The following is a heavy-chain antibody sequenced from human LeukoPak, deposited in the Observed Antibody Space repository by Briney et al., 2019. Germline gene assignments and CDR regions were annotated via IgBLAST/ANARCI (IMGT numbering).Heavy chain of an antibody. D-gene: IGHD2-2*01. CDR3: ARVSRNNWFDP. CDR2: IYYSGST. J-gene: IGHJ5*02. Sequence: SETLSLTCTVSGGSISSYYWSWIRQPPGKGLEWIGYIYYSGSTNYNLSLKSRVTISVDTSKNQFSLKLSSVTAADTAVYYCARVSRNNWFDPWGQGTLVTVSS. CDR1: GGSISSYY. V-gene: IGHV4-59*01.